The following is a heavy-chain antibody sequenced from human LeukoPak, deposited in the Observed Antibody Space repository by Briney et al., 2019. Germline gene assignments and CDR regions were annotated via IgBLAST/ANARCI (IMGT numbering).Heavy chain of an antibody. J-gene: IGHJ4*02. Sequence: GGSLRLSCAASGFTFSSYAMSWVRQAPGKGLEWVSAISGSGFSTYYADSVKGRFTISRDNSKNSLYLQMNSLRAEDTAVYYCARGSYYYDSSGYYHYWGQGTLVTVSS. CDR3: ARGSYYYDSSGYYHY. CDR1: GFTFSSYA. D-gene: IGHD3-22*01. V-gene: IGHV3-23*01. CDR2: ISGSGFST.